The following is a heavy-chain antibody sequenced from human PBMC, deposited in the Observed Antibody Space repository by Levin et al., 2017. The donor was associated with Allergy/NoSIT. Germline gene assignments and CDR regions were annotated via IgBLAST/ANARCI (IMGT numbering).Heavy chain of an antibody. CDR2: ISAYNGNT. CDR3: ARDVRITMIVVAQTDHNDAFDI. CDR1: GYTFTSYG. J-gene: IGHJ3*02. V-gene: IGHV1-18*01. D-gene: IGHD3-22*01. Sequence: GASVKVSCKASGYTFTSYGISWVRQAPGQGLEWMGWISAYNGNTNYAQKLQGRVTMTTDTSTSTAYMELRSLRSDDTAVYYCARDVRITMIVVAQTDHNDAFDIWGQGTMVTVSS.